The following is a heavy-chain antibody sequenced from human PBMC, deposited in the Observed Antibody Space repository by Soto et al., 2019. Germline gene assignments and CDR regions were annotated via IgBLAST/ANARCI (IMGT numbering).Heavy chain of an antibody. CDR3: ARSQRGRTAFTFDC. V-gene: IGHV4-61*01. J-gene: IGHJ4*02. D-gene: IGHD3-16*01. Sequence: SETLSLTCAVSGDSVSNDNYYWSWIRQPPGKGLEWIGYIYYSGTTNYNSYLKSRLSLSVDMSKNQFSLKLAPVTAAATAVYFCARSQRGRTAFTFDCWGQGALVTVSS. CDR1: GDSVSNDNYY. CDR2: IYYSGTT.